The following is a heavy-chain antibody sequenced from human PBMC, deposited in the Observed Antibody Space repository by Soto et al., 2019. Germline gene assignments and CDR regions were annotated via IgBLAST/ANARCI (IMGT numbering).Heavy chain of an antibody. J-gene: IGHJ4*02. CDR2: IYYSGST. CDR1: GGSISSGGYY. V-gene: IGHV4-31*03. Sequence: QVQLQESGPGRVKPSQTLSLTCTVSGGSISSGGYYWSWIRQHPGQGLEWSGYIYYSGSTYYNPSLKSRVTRSVDTSKNQFSLKLSSVTGADTAVYYCARERTGSSTDGGTWGQGTLVTV. D-gene: IGHD6-13*01. CDR3: ARERTGSSTDGGT.